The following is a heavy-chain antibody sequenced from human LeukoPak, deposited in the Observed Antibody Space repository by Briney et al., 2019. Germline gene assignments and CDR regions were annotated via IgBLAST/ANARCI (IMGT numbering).Heavy chain of an antibody. Sequence: PAASVKVSCKASGGTFSSYAVSWVRQPPGQGLEWMGRIIPILGIANYAQKFQGRVTITADKSTSTAYMELSSLRSEDTAVYYCARVEDTAMVTLGYYYYYMDVWGKGTTVTVSS. CDR2: IIPILGIA. V-gene: IGHV1-69*04. J-gene: IGHJ6*03. CDR1: GGTFSSYA. CDR3: ARVEDTAMVTLGYYYYYMDV. D-gene: IGHD5-18*01.